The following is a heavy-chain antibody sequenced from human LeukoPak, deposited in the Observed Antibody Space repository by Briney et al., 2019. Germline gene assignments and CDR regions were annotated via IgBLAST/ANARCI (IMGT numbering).Heavy chain of an antibody. D-gene: IGHD6-6*01. CDR2: ISATSRNI. CDR1: GFSFSVSG. CDR3: ARGGAARPDY. J-gene: IGHJ4*02. V-gene: IGHV3-21*01. Sequence: GGSLRLSCTASGFSFSVSGMNWVRQAPGKGLEWVSYISATSRNINYADSVRGRFTISRDNAKNLLYLYMDSLRVEDMAVYYCARGGAARPDYWGQGTLVTVSS.